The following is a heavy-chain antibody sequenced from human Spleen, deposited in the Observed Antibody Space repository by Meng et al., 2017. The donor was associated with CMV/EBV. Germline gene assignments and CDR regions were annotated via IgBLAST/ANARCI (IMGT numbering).Heavy chain of an antibody. D-gene: IGHD2-2*01. J-gene: IGHJ5*02. CDR3: ARSGYCSSTSCYFRNWFDP. V-gene: IGHV1-69*05. CDR1: TFSSYA. CDR2: IIPIFGTA. Sequence: TFSSYAISWVRQAPGQGLEWMGGIIPIFGTANYAQKFQGRVTITTDESTSTAYMELSSLRSEDTAVYYCARSGYCSSTSCYFRNWFDPWGQGTLVTVSS.